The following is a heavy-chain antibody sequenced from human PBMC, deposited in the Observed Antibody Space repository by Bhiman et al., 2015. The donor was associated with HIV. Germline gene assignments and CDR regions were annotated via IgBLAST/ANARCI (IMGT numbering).Heavy chain of an antibody. J-gene: IGHJ4*02. CDR2: IRSKAYGGTT. Sequence: EVQVVESGGGLVQPGRSLRLSCTASGFSFGDYAMSWVRQAPGKGLEWVGFIRSKAYGGTTEYAASVKGRFTISRDDSRSVAYLQMNSLKTEDTAVYYCTREAVFLPRYFDYWGQGTLVTVSS. V-gene: IGHV3-49*04. CDR3: TREAVFLPRYFDY. CDR1: GFSFGDYA.